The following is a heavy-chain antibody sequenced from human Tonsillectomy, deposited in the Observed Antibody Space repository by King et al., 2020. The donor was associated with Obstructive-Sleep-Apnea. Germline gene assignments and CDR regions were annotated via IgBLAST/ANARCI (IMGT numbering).Heavy chain of an antibody. CDR2: IVVGSGNT. CDR1: GFTFTSSA. J-gene: IGHJ4*02. CDR3: AASPRGYYYDSSGYRDY. V-gene: IGHV1-58*02. D-gene: IGHD3-22*01. Sequence: MQLVQSGPEVKKPGPSVKVSCKASGFTFTSSAMQWVRQARGQRLEWIGWIVVGSGNTNYAQKFQERVTITRDMSTSTAYMELSSLRSEDTAVYYCAASPRGYYYDSSGYRDYWGQGTLVTVSS.